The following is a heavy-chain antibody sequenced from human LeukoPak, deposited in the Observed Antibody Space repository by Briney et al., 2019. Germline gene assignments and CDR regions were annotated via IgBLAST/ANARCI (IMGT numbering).Heavy chain of an antibody. CDR1: GGSVTSRTYY. D-gene: IGHD2-8*01. J-gene: IGHJ4*02. CDR2: IYFSGHT. Sequence: PSGTLSLTCSVSGGSVTSRTYYWAWVRQPPGKGLEWIGSIYFSGHTYYNPSLQRRVTISVDTSKNQFSLKLSSVTAADTAVYYCARSWAGMYYPFYYFDYWGQGSLVTVSS. V-gene: IGHV4-39*07. CDR3: ARSWAGMYYPFYYFDY.